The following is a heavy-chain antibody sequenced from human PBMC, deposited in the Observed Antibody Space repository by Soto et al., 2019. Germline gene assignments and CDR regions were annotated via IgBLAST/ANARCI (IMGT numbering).Heavy chain of an antibody. V-gene: IGHV1-18*01. J-gene: IGHJ4*02. CDR3: ARDPDGYSGYDPRPRFDY. D-gene: IGHD5-12*01. Sequence: QVQLVQSGAEVKKPGASVKVSCKASGYTFTSYGISWVRQAPGQGLEWMGWISAYNGNTNYAQKPQGSVTMTTDTSTSTAYMELRSLRSDATAVYYCARDPDGYSGYDPRPRFDYWGQGTLVTVSS. CDR2: ISAYNGNT. CDR1: GYTFTSYG.